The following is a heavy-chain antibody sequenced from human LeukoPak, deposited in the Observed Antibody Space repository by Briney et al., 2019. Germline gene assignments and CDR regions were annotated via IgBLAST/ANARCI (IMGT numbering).Heavy chain of an antibody. V-gene: IGHV4-39*07. CDR2: IYYSGST. D-gene: IGHD5-18*01. Sequence: SETLSLTCTVSGGSISSSSYYWGWIRQPPGKGLEWIGYIYYSGSTYYNPSLKSLFTISVDTSKNQFSLTLSSVTAADTAVYYCARSLWLDYYYYYMDVWGKGTTVTVSS. J-gene: IGHJ6*03. CDR3: ARSLWLDYYYYYMDV. CDR1: GGSISSSSYY.